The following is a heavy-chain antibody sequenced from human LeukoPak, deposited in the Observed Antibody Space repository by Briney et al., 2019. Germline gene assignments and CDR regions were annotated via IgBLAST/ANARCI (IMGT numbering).Heavy chain of an antibody. CDR2: INPSGGST. Sequence: ASVKVSCKASGYTFTSYYIHWVRQAPGQGLEWMGMINPSGGSTNYAQKFQGTITMTRDTSTSTVYMELSSLRSDDTAIYYCARLEGSTWPWYYSDYWGQGTLVTVSS. CDR1: GYTFTSYY. D-gene: IGHD6-13*01. J-gene: IGHJ4*02. V-gene: IGHV1-46*01. CDR3: ARLEGSTWPWYYSDY.